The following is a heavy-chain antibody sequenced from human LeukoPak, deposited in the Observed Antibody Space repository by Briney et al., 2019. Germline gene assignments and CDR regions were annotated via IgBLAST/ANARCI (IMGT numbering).Heavy chain of an antibody. Sequence: GAPVKVSCTASGYTFTSYGFSWVRQAPGQGLEWMGWISAYNGKTNYAQKFQGRVTMTTDTSTSTAYMELRSLRSDDTAVYYCARGAYCGGDCSSSDAFDIWGRGTMVSVSS. CDR3: ARGAYCGGDCSSSDAFDI. CDR1: GYTFTSYG. D-gene: IGHD2-21*02. V-gene: IGHV1-18*01. CDR2: ISAYNGKT. J-gene: IGHJ3*02.